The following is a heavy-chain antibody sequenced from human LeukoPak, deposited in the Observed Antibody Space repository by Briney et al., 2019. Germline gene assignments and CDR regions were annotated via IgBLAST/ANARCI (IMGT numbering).Heavy chain of an antibody. V-gene: IGHV3-23*01. Sequence: GGSLRLSCAASGFIFSNYAMRWVRQAPGKGLEWVSAISGGGNTFYADSVKGRFTISRDNSKNTLYLQMNSLRAEDAAVYYCAKGSAPIRSYDDYWGQGTLVTVSS. J-gene: IGHJ4*02. D-gene: IGHD3-16*01. CDR1: GFIFSNYA. CDR3: AKGSAPIRSYDDY. CDR2: ISGGGNT.